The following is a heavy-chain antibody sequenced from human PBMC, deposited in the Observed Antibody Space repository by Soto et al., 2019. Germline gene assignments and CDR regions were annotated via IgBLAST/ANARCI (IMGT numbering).Heavy chain of an antibody. CDR2: ISGSGGST. Sequence: VGSLSLSCAASGFTFSSYAMSWVRQAPGKGLEWVSAISGSGGSTYYADSVKGRFTISRDNSKNTLYLQMNSLRAEDTAVYYCAKDIVVVQAAMATYYYYYGMDVWGQGPKVTVSS. J-gene: IGHJ6*02. CDR3: AKDIVVVQAAMATYYYYYGMDV. V-gene: IGHV3-23*01. CDR1: GFTFSSYA. D-gene: IGHD2-2*01.